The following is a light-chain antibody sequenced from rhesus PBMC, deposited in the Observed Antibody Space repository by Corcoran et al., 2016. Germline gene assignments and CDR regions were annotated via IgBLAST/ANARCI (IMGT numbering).Light chain of an antibody. Sequence: DIQMTQSPSSLSASLGDRVIITCRTSETVNYHLNWHQQKPGKAPKLLIYKALSLQSGVPSRSIGSGSWTAYTFTISSLQSDAFATYYCQRSSGTPFTFGPWGKLNI. CDR3: QRSSGTPFT. J-gene: IGKJ3*01. V-gene: IGKV1-74*01. CDR1: ETVNYH. CDR2: KAL.